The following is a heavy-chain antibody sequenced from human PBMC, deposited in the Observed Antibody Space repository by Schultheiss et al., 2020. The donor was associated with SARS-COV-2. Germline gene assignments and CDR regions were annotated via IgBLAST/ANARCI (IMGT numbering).Heavy chain of an antibody. CDR1: GGSITGYYW. D-gene: IGHD3-22*01. J-gene: IGHJ4*02. V-gene: IGHV2-70*16. CDR2: IDWDDDK. CDR3: ARLAYSSDLGYYFDF. Sequence: TLSLTCTVSGGSITGYYWSWIRQPPGKALEWLARIDWDDDKFYSTSLKTRLTISKDTSKNQVVLTMTNMDPVDTATYYCARLAYSSDLGYYFDFWGQGTLVTVSS.